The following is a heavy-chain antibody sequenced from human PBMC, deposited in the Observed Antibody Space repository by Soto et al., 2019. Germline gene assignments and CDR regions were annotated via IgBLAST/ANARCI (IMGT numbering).Heavy chain of an antibody. CDR1: GYTFTGYY. D-gene: IGHD2-8*01. J-gene: IGHJ4*02. CDR3: ARGGMLYWSVHFDY. V-gene: IGHV1-2*04. CDR2: INPNSGGT. Sequence: GASVKVSCKASGYTFTGYYMHWVRQAPGQGLEWMGWINPNSGGTNYAQKFQGWVTMTRDTSISTAYMELSRLRSDDTAVYYCARGGMLYWSVHFDYWGQGTLVTVSS.